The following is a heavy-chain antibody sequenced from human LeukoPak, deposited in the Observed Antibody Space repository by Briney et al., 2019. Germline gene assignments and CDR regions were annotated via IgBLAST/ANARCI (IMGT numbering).Heavy chain of an antibody. CDR2: INPNSGGT. Sequence: GASVKVSCKASGYTFTGYYMHWVRQAPGQGLEWMGWINPNSGGTNYAQKFQGRVTMTRDTSISTAYMGLSRLRSDDTAVYYCARGLTLTVTTGDWFDPWGQGTLVTVSS. J-gene: IGHJ5*02. D-gene: IGHD4-17*01. CDR1: GYTFTGYY. CDR3: ARGLTLTVTTGDWFDP. V-gene: IGHV1-2*02.